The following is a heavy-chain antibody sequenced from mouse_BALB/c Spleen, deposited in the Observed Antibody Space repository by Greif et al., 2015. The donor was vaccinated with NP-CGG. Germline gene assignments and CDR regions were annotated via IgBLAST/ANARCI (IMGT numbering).Heavy chain of an antibody. CDR1: GFTFSSFG. Sequence: EVKVEESGGGLVQPGGSRKLSCAASGFTFSSFGMHWVRQAPEKGLEWVAYISSGSSTIYYADTVKGRFTISRDNPKNTLFLQMTSLRSEDTAMYYCARGGNYDYDGMDYWGQGTSVTVSS. V-gene: IGHV5-17*02. CDR2: ISSGSSTI. D-gene: IGHD2-4*01. CDR3: ARGGNYDYDGMDY. J-gene: IGHJ4*01.